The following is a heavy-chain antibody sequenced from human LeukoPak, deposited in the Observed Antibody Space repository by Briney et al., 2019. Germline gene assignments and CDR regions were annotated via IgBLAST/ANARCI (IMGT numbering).Heavy chain of an antibody. V-gene: IGHV4-39*02. CDR3: ARERFDYDSSGYYYGYYYYYMDV. Sequence: SETLSLTCTVSGGSISSSSYYWGWIRQPPGKGLEWIGSIYHSGSTYYNPSLKSRVTISVDTSKNQFSLKLSSVTAADTAVYYCARERFDYDSSGYYYGYYYYYMDVWGKGTTVTVSS. J-gene: IGHJ6*03. CDR2: IYHSGST. D-gene: IGHD3-22*01. CDR1: GGSISSSSYY.